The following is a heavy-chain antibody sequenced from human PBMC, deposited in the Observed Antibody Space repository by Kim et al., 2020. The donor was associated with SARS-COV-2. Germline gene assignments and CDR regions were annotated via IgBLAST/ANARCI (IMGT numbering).Heavy chain of an antibody. Sequence: DGGYKCYGDSVKGRFTISRDNSKNTLYLQMNSLRGEDTALYYCAKDSYDTWGQGTLVTVSS. D-gene: IGHD3-16*01. J-gene: IGHJ5*02. CDR2: DGGYK. V-gene: IGHV3-30*02. CDR3: AKDSYDT.